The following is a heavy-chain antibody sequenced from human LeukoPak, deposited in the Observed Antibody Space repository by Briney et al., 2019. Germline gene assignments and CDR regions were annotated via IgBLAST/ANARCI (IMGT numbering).Heavy chain of an antibody. J-gene: IGHJ5*02. CDR3: VRDRGIGVHQPS. Sequence: GGSLRLSCAASGFTLSTFWMHWVRQAPGKGLVGVSRINNLGNTVYADSVKGRFTISRDDAKNTLYLQMNNLGVEDTAVYYCVRDRGIGVHQPSWGQGTLVTVSS. D-gene: IGHD2-21*01. V-gene: IGHV3-74*01. CDR1: GFTLSTFW. CDR2: INNLGNT.